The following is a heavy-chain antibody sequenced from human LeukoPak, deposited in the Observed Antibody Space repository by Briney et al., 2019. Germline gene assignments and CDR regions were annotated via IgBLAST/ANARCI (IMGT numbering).Heavy chain of an antibody. CDR3: ARAVSVGVPAAILDY. Sequence: SETLSLTCAVYGGSFSGYYWSWIRQPPGKGLEWIGEINHSGSTNYNPSLKSRVTISVDTSKNQFSLKLSSVTAADTAAYYCARAVSVGVPAAILDYWGQGTLVTVSS. CDR2: INHSGST. CDR1: GGSFSGYY. D-gene: IGHD2-2*02. J-gene: IGHJ4*02. V-gene: IGHV4-34*01.